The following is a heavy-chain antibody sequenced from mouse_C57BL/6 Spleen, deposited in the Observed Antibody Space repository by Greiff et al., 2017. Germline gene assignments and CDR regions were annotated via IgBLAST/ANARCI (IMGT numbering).Heavy chain of an antibody. J-gene: IGHJ2*01. CDR1: GFNIKDDY. CDR3: TTRSRDY. CDR2: IDPENGDT. V-gene: IGHV14-4*01. Sequence: EVQLQQSGAELVRPGASVKLSCTASGFNIKDDYMHWVKQRPEQGLEWIGWIDPENGDTEYASKFQGKATITADTSSNTAYLQLSSLTSEDTAVYYCTTRSRDYWGQGTTLTVSS.